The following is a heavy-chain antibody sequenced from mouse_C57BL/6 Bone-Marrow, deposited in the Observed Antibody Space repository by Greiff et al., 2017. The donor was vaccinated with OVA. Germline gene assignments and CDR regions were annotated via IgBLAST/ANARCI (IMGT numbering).Heavy chain of an antibody. CDR2: INPNYGTT. D-gene: IGHD1-1*01. CDR3: AIYYSSSDRYFDV. CDR1: GYSFTDYN. V-gene: IGHV1-39*01. Sequence: VQLKESGPELVKPGASVKISCKASGYSFTDYNMNWVKQSNGKSLEWIGVINPNYGTTSYNQKFKGKATLTVDQSSRTVYMQLNSLTSEDSAVYYCAIYYSSSDRYFDVWGTGTTVTVSS. J-gene: IGHJ1*03.